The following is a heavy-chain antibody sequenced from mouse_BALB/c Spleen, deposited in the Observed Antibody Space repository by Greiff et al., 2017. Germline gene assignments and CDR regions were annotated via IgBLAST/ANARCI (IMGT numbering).Heavy chain of an antibody. J-gene: IGHJ2*01. D-gene: IGHD3-3*01. CDR3: ARLGDDYFDD. Sequence: VQLQQSGTVLARPGASVKMSCKASGYTFTSYWMHWVKQRPGQGLEWIGAIYPGNSDTSYTQKFKGTATLTVDESSSTAYMQLSSLTSEDSAVYYCARLGDDYFDDWGQGTTLTVSS. CDR1: GYTFTSYW. CDR2: IYPGNSDT. V-gene: IGHV1-87*01.